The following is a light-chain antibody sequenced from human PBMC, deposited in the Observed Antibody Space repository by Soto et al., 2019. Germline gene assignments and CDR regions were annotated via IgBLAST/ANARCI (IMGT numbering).Light chain of an antibody. Sequence: STATPSASLCETVNTACSASQSISGWLAWYQQKPGEAPKILICDASTLYSGVPSRFSGSGSGTDFTLTISGLQPEECAADDGQQLRSYPSTFCGGTKVDVK. CDR2: DAS. CDR1: QSISGW. J-gene: IGKJ4*01. V-gene: IGKV1-5*01. CDR3: QQLRSYPST.